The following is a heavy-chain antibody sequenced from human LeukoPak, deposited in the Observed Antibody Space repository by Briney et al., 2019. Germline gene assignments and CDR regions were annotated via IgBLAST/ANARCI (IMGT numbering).Heavy chain of an antibody. J-gene: IGHJ3*02. CDR2: ISYDGSNK. Sequence: GRSLRLSCAASGFTFSSYGMHWVRQAPGKGLEWVAVISYDGSNKYYADSVKGRFTISRDNSKNTLYLQMNSLRAEDTAVYYCAKLVDSSGYYSYDAFDIWGQGTMVTVSP. CDR1: GFTFSSYG. D-gene: IGHD3-22*01. CDR3: AKLVDSSGYYSYDAFDI. V-gene: IGHV3-30*18.